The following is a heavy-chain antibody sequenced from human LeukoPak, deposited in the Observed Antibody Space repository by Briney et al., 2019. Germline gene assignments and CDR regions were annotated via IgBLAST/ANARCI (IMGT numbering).Heavy chain of an antibody. CDR3: ARVLGDCSGDCYSNFDY. CDR1: GYTFTNYW. CDR2: IYPGDSDT. Sequence: GASLKISCKGSGYTFTNYWISWVRQMPGKGLEWMGIIYPGDSDTRYSPSSQGQVTISADKSISTAYLQWSSLKASDTAIFYCARVLGDCSGDCYSNFDYWGQGTLVTVSS. V-gene: IGHV5-51*01. D-gene: IGHD2-21*02. J-gene: IGHJ4*02.